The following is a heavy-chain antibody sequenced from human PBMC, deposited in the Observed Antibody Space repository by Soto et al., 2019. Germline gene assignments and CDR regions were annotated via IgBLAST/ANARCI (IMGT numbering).Heavy chain of an antibody. V-gene: IGHV1-2*04. CDR1: GYTLTTYY. CDR2: INPNTGAT. Sequence: ASVKVSCKAPGYTLTTYYIKWGRQAPGQGLEWMGWINPNTGATNYAQKFQGWVTMTTDTSTSTAYMDLRSLRSDDTAVYYCASVHNWNYAVDYWGPGTLVTVSS. D-gene: IGHD1-7*01. CDR3: ASVHNWNYAVDY. J-gene: IGHJ4*02.